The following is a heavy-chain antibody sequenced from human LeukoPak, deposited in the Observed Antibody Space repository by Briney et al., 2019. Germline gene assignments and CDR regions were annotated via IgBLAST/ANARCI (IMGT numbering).Heavy chain of an antibody. CDR2: ISYDGSNK. CDR1: GFTFSSYG. J-gene: IGHJ4*02. D-gene: IGHD6-13*01. Sequence: GGSLRLSCAASGFTFSSYGMHWVRQAPGKGLEWVAVISYDGSNKYYADSVKGRFTISRDNSKNTLYLQMNSLRAEDTAVYYCAKAPSSSWYGYYFDYWGQGTLVTVSS. V-gene: IGHV3-30*18. CDR3: AKAPSSSWYGYYFDY.